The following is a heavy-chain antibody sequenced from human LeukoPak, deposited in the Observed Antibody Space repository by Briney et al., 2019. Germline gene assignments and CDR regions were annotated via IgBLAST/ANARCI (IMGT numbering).Heavy chain of an antibody. Sequence: ASVKVSCKASGGTFSSYAISWVRQAPGQGLEWMGGIIPIFGTANYAQKFQGRVTITADESTSTAYMELSSLRSEDTAVYYCARVNCGGDCYFDYWGQGTLVTVSS. CDR3: ARVNCGGDCYFDY. CDR1: GGTFSSYA. CDR2: IIPIFGTA. V-gene: IGHV1-69*13. D-gene: IGHD2-21*02. J-gene: IGHJ4*02.